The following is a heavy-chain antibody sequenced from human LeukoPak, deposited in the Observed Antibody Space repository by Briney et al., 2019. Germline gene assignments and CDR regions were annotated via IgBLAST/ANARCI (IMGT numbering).Heavy chain of an antibody. CDR2: IYTSGST. CDR1: GGSISSYY. Sequence: SETLSLTCTVSGGSISSYYWSWIRQPAGKGLEWIGRIYTSGSTNYNPSLKSRVTMSVDTSKNQFSLTLSSVTAADTAVYYCARDHLSYYNDSSGECDYWGQGTLVTVSS. V-gene: IGHV4-4*07. D-gene: IGHD3-22*01. J-gene: IGHJ4*02. CDR3: ARDHLSYYNDSSGECDY.